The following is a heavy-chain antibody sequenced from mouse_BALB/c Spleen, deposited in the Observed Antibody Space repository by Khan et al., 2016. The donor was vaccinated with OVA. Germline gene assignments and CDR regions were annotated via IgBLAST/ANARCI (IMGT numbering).Heavy chain of an antibody. V-gene: IGHV5-12-2*01. J-gene: IGHJ4*01. CDR3: ARIPTFITTALDY. CDR2: ITNGGGNT. D-gene: IGHD1-2*01. Sequence: DVHLVESGGGLVQPGGSLKLSCAASGFTFSSNTMSWVRQTPEKRLEWVAYITNGGGNTCYPDTVKGRFTISRDNAKNNLYLQMSSLKSEDTAMYYCARIPTFITTALDYWGQGTSVTVSS. CDR1: GFTFSSNT.